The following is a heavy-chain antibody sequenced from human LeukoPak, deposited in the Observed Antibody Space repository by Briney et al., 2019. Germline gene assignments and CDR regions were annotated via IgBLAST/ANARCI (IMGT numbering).Heavy chain of an antibody. V-gene: IGHV1-8*01. D-gene: IGHD3-9*01. CDR2: MNPNSGNT. J-gene: IGHJ6*03. Sequence: ASVKVSCKASGYTFTSYDINWVRQATGQGLEWMGWMNPNSGNTGYAQKFQGRVTMTRNTSISTAYMELSSLRSEDTAVYYCAREGYYDILTGYDTDDYYYYYYMDVWGKGTTVTVSS. CDR3: AREGYYDILTGYDTDDYYYYYYMDV. CDR1: GYTFTSYD.